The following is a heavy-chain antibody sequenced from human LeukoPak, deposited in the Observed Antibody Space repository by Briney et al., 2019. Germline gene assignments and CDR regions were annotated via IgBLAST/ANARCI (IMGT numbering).Heavy chain of an antibody. J-gene: IGHJ4*02. Sequence: PETLSLTCTVSGGSISSYYWSRIRQPPGKGLEWIGYIYYSGSTNYNPSLKSRVTISVDTSKNQFSLKLSSVTAADTAVYYCARDGEMATSPFGYWGQGTLVTVSS. CDR3: ARDGEMATSPFGY. V-gene: IGHV4-59*01. D-gene: IGHD5-24*01. CDR2: IYYSGST. CDR1: GGSISSYY.